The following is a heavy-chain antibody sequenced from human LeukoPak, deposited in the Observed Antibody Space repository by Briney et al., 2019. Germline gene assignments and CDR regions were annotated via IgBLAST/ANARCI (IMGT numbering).Heavy chain of an antibody. CDR1: GDSISRYY. V-gene: IGHV4-59*08. Sequence: PSETLSLTCTVSGDSISRYYWSWIRQPPGKGLEWVGDIYYSGSTDYNPSLESRVTISVDTSKNQFSLKLNSVTAADTAVYYCARCTSTSCYNFDYWGQGTLVTVSS. D-gene: IGHD2-2*02. J-gene: IGHJ4*02. CDR3: ARCTSTSCYNFDY. CDR2: IYYSGST.